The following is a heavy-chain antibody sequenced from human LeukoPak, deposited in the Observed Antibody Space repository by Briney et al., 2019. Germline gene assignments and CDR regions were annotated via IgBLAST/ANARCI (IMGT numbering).Heavy chain of an antibody. J-gene: IGHJ6*03. Sequence: PGRSLRLSCAASAFTFSSYAMHWVRQAPGKGLEWVTIISFDGSNKYYADSVKGRFTISRDNAKNSLYLQMNSLGADDTAVYYCARGLWLQHNHYMDVWGKGTTVTVSS. D-gene: IGHD5-24*01. CDR1: AFTFSSYA. V-gene: IGHV3-30*04. CDR3: ARGLWLQHNHYMDV. CDR2: ISFDGSNK.